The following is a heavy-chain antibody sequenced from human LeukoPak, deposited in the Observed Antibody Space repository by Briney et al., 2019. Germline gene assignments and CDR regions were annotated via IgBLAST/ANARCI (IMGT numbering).Heavy chain of an antibody. D-gene: IGHD6-19*01. CDR3: ARRSTVAGRGRFDP. Sequence: SETLSLTCTVSGGSIRSTSYYWGWIRQPPGKGLEWLGSVHYSGSTYDNPSLKSRVTISVDTSKNQFSLNLISVTAADTAVYYCARRSTVAGRGRFDPRGQGTLVTVSS. CDR2: VHYSGST. CDR1: GGSIRSTSYY. V-gene: IGHV4-39*01. J-gene: IGHJ5*02.